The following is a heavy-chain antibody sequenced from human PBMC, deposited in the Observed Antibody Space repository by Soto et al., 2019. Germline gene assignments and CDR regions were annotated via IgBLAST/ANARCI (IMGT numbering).Heavy chain of an antibody. J-gene: IGHJ6*03. D-gene: IGHD6-6*01. Sequence: VQLQESGEGLVKPSETLSLTCTVSGGSVSSYHWTWIRQSPGKGLEWIGYIYYNGTTDYNPSLKSRVTISLSTAKRQFSRGLTSVTAADTAVYYCAREFFWRSSSSPTYYYYLDVWGKGTTVTASS. CDR2: IYYNGTT. CDR1: GGSVSSYH. CDR3: AREFFWRSSSSPTYYYYLDV. V-gene: IGHV4-59*02.